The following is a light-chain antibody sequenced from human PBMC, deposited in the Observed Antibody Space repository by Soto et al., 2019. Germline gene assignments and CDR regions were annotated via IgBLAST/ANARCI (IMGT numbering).Light chain of an antibody. Sequence: DIQMTQSPSSLSASVGDRVTITCRPSQSISTFLNWYQQKPGTAPKLLMHATSILQSGVPSRLSGSGSGTEFTLTISSLQPEDFATYYCQQSYSSTWTFGQATTVEIK. CDR1: QSISTF. CDR3: QQSYSSTWT. J-gene: IGKJ1*01. V-gene: IGKV1-39*01. CDR2: ATS.